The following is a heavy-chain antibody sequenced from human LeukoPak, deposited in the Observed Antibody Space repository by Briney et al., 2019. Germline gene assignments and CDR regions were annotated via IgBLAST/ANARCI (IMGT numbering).Heavy chain of an antibody. V-gene: IGHV5-51*01. J-gene: IGHJ6*02. CDR1: GSRFTSYW. D-gene: IGHD5-18*01. Sequence: GEPLKISCKGSGSRFTSYWIGWVRQLPGKGLEWMGIIYPGDSDTRYSPSFQGQVTISADKSISTAYLQWSSLKASDTAMYYCASQLGGYSNYYYGMDVWGQGTTVTVSS. CDR2: IYPGDSDT. CDR3: ASQLGGYSNYYYGMDV.